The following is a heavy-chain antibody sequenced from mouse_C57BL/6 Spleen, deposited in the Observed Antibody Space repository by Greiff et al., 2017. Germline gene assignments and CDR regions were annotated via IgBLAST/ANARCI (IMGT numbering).Heavy chain of an antibody. Sequence: EVHLVESGGGLVKPGGSLKLSCAASGFTFSSYAMPWVRQTPEKRLEWVATISDGGSYTYYPDNVKGRFTISRDNAKNNLYLQMSHLKSEDAAMYYYARDYGSSPYWYFDVWGTGTTVTVSS. J-gene: IGHJ1*03. V-gene: IGHV5-4*01. CDR3: ARDYGSSPYWYFDV. CDR1: GFTFSSYA. CDR2: ISDGGSYT. D-gene: IGHD1-1*01.